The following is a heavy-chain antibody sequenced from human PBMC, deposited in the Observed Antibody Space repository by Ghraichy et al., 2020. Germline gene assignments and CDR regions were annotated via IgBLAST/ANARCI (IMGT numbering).Heavy chain of an antibody. CDR2: ISWNSGSI. CDR3: AKGAYCSSTSCPGSMDV. V-gene: IGHV3-9*01. J-gene: IGHJ6*02. D-gene: IGHD2-2*01. CDR1: GFTFDDYA. Sequence: GGSLRLSCAASGFTFDDYAMHWVRQAPGKGLEWVSGISWNSGSIGYADSVKGRFTISRDNAKNSLYLQMNSLRAEDTALYYCAKGAYCSSTSCPGSMDVWGQGTTVTVSS.